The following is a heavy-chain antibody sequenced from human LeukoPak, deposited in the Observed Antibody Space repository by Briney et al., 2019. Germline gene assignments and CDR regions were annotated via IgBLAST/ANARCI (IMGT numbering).Heavy chain of an antibody. CDR1: GFTFSDYS. CDR2: ISISETSI. V-gene: IGHV3-11*01. D-gene: IGHD3-22*01. CDR3: ARGDYYYDSSGYLDY. Sequence: GSLRLSCAGSGFTFSDYSMSWIRQAPGKGLEWVSYISISETSIYYADSVKGRFTISRDNAKNSLYLQMNSLRAEDTAVYYCARGDYYYDSSGYLDYWGQGTLVTVSS. J-gene: IGHJ4*02.